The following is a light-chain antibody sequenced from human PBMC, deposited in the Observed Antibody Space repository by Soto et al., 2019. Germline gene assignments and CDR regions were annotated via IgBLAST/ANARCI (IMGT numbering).Light chain of an antibody. CDR1: QSVSTYY. Sequence: EIVLTQSPGTLSLSPGERATLSCRASQSVSTYYLAWYQQKPGQVPRLLIYGASTRATGIPARFSGSGSGTEFTLTISSLQSEDFAVYYCQQYNNWWTFGQGTKV. V-gene: IGKV3-15*01. CDR2: GAS. J-gene: IGKJ1*01. CDR3: QQYNNWWT.